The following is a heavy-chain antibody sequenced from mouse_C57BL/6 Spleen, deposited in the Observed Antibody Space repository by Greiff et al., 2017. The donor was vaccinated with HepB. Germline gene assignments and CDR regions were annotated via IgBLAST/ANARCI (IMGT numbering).Heavy chain of an antibody. CDR3: ARESNYWYFDV. J-gene: IGHJ1*03. V-gene: IGHV3-1*01. D-gene: IGHD2-5*01. CDR1: GYSITSGYD. Sequence: EVQLVESGPGMVKPSQSLSLTCTVTGYSITSGYDWHWIRHFPGNKLEWMGYISYSGSTNYNPSLKSRISITHDTSKNHFFLKLNSVTTEDTATYYCARESNYWYFDVWGTGTTVTVSS. CDR2: ISYSGST.